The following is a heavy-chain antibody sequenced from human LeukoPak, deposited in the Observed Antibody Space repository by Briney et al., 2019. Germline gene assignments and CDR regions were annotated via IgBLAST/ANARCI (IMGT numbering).Heavy chain of an antibody. J-gene: IGHJ5*02. D-gene: IGHD3-16*01. Sequence: PGGSLRLSCAVSGFTFRNYGMHWVRQAPGKGLEWVALMWYDGSKEYYADSVKGRFTISRDNSKSTLYLQMNSLRAEDTAVYYCARTRTLPIAGGFDTWGQGSLVTVSS. V-gene: IGHV3-33*01. CDR2: MWYDGSKE. CDR3: ARTRTLPIAGGFDT. CDR1: GFTFRNYG.